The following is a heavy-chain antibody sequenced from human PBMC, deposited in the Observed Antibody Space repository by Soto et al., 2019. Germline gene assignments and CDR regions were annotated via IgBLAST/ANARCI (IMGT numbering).Heavy chain of an antibody. D-gene: IGHD3-16*01. Sequence: QVQLVQSGAEVKKPGSSVKVSCKASGGTFSSYAISWVRQAPGQGLEWMGGIIPIFGTAHYAQKFQGRVTITADESTSTAYMELSSLRSEDTAVYYCARGWWSADYVWGSYGNLGYWGQGTLVTVSS. CDR1: GGTFSSYA. CDR3: ARGWWSADYVWGSYGNLGY. CDR2: IIPIFGTA. V-gene: IGHV1-69*12. J-gene: IGHJ4*02.